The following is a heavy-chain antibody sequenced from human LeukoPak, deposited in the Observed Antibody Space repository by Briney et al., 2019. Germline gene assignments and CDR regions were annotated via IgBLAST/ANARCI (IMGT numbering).Heavy chain of an antibody. CDR1: GFTFTNYA. Sequence: GGSLRLSCAASGFTFTNYAMSWVRQAPGKGLEWISAISANGRSTYYADSVKGRFTISRDNSKNTLYLQMNSLRAEDTAVYYCAKDSLSYYDSSGYYYTTPTFDYWGQGTLVTVSS. D-gene: IGHD3-22*01. CDR2: ISANGRST. V-gene: IGHV3-23*01. CDR3: AKDSLSYYDSSGYYYTTPTFDY. J-gene: IGHJ4*02.